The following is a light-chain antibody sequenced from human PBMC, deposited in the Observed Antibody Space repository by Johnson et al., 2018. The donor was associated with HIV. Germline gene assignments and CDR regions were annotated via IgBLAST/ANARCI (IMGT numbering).Light chain of an antibody. Sequence: QSVLTQPPSVSAAPGQTVTIPCSGNSSNIGNNSVSWCQRLPGTAPKLLIHDTDERPPGIPDRFSGSKSGTSATLAITGLQTWDEADYYCETWDNSLNVGGLFGTGTKVTVL. J-gene: IGLJ1*01. V-gene: IGLV1-51*01. CDR1: SSNIGNNS. CDR2: DTD. CDR3: ETWDNSLNVGGL.